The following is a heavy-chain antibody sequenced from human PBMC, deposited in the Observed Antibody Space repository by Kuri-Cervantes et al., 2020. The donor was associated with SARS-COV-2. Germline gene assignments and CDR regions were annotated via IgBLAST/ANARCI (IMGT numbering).Heavy chain of an antibody. CDR2: IYYSGST. J-gene: IGHJ4*02. D-gene: IGHD2-2*01. Sequence: SETLSLTCTVSGGSISSGGYYWSWIRQHPGKGLEWIGYIYYSGSTYYNPSLKSRVTIAVDTSKNQFSLKLSSVTAADTAVYYYARRMGCSSTSCSFFDYWGQGTLVTVSS. V-gene: IGHV4-31*03. CDR1: GGSISSGGYY. CDR3: ARRMGCSSTSCSFFDY.